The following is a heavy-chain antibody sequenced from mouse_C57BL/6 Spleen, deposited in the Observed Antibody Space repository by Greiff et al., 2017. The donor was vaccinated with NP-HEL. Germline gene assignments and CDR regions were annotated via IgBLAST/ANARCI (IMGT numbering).Heavy chain of an antibody. D-gene: IGHD2-5*01. CDR3: ARGGSNWFAY. J-gene: IGHJ3*01. CDR2: IYPRSGNT. V-gene: IGHV1-81*01. CDR1: GYTFTSYG. Sequence: QVQLKESGAELARPGASVKLSCKASGYTFTSYGISWVKQRTGQGLEWIGEIYPRSGNTYYNEKFKGKATLTADKSSSTAYMELRSLTSEDSAVYFCARGGSNWFAYWGQGTLVTVSA.